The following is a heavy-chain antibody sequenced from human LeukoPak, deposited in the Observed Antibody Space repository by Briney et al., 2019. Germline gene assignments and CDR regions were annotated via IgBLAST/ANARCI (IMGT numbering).Heavy chain of an antibody. Sequence: ASVKVSCKASGYTFTSDYIHWVRQAPGQGLEWMGIINPGGGSTTYAQKFQGRVTMTRDTSTSTVYMELSSLRSEDTAVYYCARAEAAAGTPWDYWGQGTLVTVSS. D-gene: IGHD6-13*01. CDR3: ARAEAAAGTPWDY. CDR1: GYTFTSDY. CDR2: INPGGGST. J-gene: IGHJ4*02. V-gene: IGHV1-46*01.